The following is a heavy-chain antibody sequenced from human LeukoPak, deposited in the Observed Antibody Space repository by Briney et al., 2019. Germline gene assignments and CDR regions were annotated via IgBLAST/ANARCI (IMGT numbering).Heavy chain of an antibody. CDR1: GYTFTSYD. Sequence: ASVKVSCKASGYTFTSYDISWVRQATGQGLEWMGWMNLNSANTDYAQKFQGRVTMTRNTSISTDYMELSSLRSEDTAMYYCARVNGDIDYWGQGTLVTVSS. CDR2: MNLNSANT. V-gene: IGHV1-8*01. CDR3: ARVNGDIDY. D-gene: IGHD4-17*01. J-gene: IGHJ4*02.